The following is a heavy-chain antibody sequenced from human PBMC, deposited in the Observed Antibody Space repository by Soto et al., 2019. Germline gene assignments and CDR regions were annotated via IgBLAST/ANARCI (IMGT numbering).Heavy chain of an antibody. CDR2: TYYRSKWYN. V-gene: IGHV6-1*01. D-gene: IGHD5-12*01. Sequence: SQTLSLTCAISGDSVSSNSAAWNWIRQSPSRGLERLGRTYYRSKWYNDYAVSVKSRITINPDTSKNQFSLQLNSVTPEDTAVYYCARDIVATITRGKTYYYYGMDVWGQGTTVTVSS. J-gene: IGHJ6*02. CDR3: ARDIVATITRGKTYYYYGMDV. CDR1: GDSVSSNSAA.